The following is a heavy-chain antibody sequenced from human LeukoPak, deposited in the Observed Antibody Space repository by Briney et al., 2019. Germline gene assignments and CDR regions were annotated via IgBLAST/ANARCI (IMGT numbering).Heavy chain of an antibody. CDR2: ISAYNGKT. Sequence: ASVKVSCKASGYTFTSYGISWVRQAPGQGLEWMGWISAYNGKTNYAQKLQGRVTMTTDTSTSTAYVELRSLRSDDTAVYYCARDETKGYSNYGHYYYYYMDVWGKGTTVTVSS. D-gene: IGHD4-11*01. V-gene: IGHV1-18*01. CDR1: GYTFTSYG. CDR3: ARDETKGYSNYGHYYYYYMDV. J-gene: IGHJ6*03.